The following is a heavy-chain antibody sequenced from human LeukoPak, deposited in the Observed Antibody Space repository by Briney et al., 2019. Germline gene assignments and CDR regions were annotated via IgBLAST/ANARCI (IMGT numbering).Heavy chain of an antibody. D-gene: IGHD5-18*01. V-gene: IGHV3-23*01. J-gene: IGHJ6*02. CDR3: AKAYVDTAMVTYYYYGMDV. CDR2: ISGSGGST. Sequence: GGSLRLSCAASGFTFSSYAMSWVRQAPGKGLEWVSAISGSGGSTYYADSVKGRFTISRDNSKNTLYLQMNSLRAEDTAVYYCAKAYVDTAMVTYYYYGMDVWGQGTTVTVSS. CDR1: GFTFSSYA.